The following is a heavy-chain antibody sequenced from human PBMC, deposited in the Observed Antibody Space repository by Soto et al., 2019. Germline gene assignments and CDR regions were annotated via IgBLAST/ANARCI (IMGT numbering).Heavy chain of an antibody. CDR1: GFTVSSHY. V-gene: IGHV3-66*01. CDR2: IYSGGST. J-gene: IGHJ1*01. D-gene: IGHD1-26*01. Sequence: EVQLVESGGGLVQPGGSLRLSCAASGFTVSSHYMSWVRQAPGKGLEWVSVIYSGGSTYYADSVKGRFTISRDNSKNTLYLQMNSLRAEDTAVYYCARDLVGATTEYFQHWGQGTLVTVSS. CDR3: ARDLVGATTEYFQH.